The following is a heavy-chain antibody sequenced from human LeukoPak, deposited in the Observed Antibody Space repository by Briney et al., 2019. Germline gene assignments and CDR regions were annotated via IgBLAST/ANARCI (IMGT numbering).Heavy chain of an antibody. D-gene: IGHD2-2*02. J-gene: IGHJ6*02. V-gene: IGHV4-34*01. CDR1: GGPFSGYY. Sequence: SETLSLTCAVYGGPFSGYYWSWIRQPPGKGLEWIGEINHSGSTNYNPSLKSRVTISVDTSKNQFSLKLSSVTAADTAVYYCARTSLGYCSSTSCYRGYYYYGMDVWGQGTTVTVSS. CDR3: ARTSLGYCSSTSCYRGYYYYGMDV. CDR2: INHSGST.